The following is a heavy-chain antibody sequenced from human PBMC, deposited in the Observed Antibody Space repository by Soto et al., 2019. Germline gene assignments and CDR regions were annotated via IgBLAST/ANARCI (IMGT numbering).Heavy chain of an antibody. CDR1: GDSISSGNW. D-gene: IGHD4-17*01. CDR3: AREPNYGGNAGYFDY. Sequence: QVQLQESGPGLVKPSGTLSLTCSVSGDSISSGNWSPWVRHPPGKGLGWIGEIYHSGTTNYSPSLKSRVTISVDKSKNQFSLKLTSVTAADTAVYYCAREPNYGGNAGYFDYWGQGTLVTVSP. CDR2: IYHSGTT. V-gene: IGHV4-4*02. J-gene: IGHJ4*02.